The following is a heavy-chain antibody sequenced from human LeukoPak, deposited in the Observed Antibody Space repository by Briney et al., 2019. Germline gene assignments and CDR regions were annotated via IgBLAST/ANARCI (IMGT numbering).Heavy chain of an antibody. Sequence: PGGSLRLSCAASGFTFSTYGMHWVRQAPGKGLEWVAVISYDGSNEYYADSVKGRFTISRDNSKNTLYLQVHSLRAEDTAVYYCAKGWFGEPPNVWGQGTTVTVSS. CDR3: AKGWFGEPPNV. CDR2: ISYDGSNE. D-gene: IGHD3-10*01. V-gene: IGHV3-30*18. CDR1: GFTFSTYG. J-gene: IGHJ6*02.